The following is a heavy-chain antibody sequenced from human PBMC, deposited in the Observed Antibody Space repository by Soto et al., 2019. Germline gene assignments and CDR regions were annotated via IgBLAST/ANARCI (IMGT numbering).Heavy chain of an antibody. J-gene: IGHJ5*02. D-gene: IGHD3-22*01. CDR2: IYYTAST. Sequence: PSETLSLTCTVSGGSVSSGSYYWSWIRQPPGKGLEWIGYIYYTASTNYNPSLKSRVTISVDTSKNQFSLKLRSGTGGDTAVYYGARSLGNRYYDSSGSNWFVGWGQGNLV. CDR1: GGSVSSGSYY. V-gene: IGHV4-61*01. CDR3: ARSLGNRYYDSSGSNWFVG.